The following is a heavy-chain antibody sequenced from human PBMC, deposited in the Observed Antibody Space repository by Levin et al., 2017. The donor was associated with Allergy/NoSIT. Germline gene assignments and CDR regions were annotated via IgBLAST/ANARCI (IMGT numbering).Heavy chain of an antibody. CDR3: ARDWHEDY. V-gene: IGHV3-7*03. CDR2: IKQDGSEK. CDR1: GFTFSSYW. Sequence: GESLKISCAASGFTFSSYWMSWVRQAPGKGLEWVANIKQDGSEKYFVDSVKGRFTISRDNANNSLYLQMNSLRAEDTAVYYCARDWHEDYWGQGTLVSVSS. J-gene: IGHJ4*02.